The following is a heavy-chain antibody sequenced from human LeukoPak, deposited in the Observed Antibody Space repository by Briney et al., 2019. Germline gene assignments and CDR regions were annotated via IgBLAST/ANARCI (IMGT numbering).Heavy chain of an antibody. V-gene: IGHV3-21*01. CDR1: GLTFSTYT. Sequence: GGALRLSCAASGLTFSTYTMNWVRQAPGKGLEWVSSISSSSSYIYYADSVKGRFTISRDNAKNSLYLQMNSLRAEDTAVYYCARDWDATGTLDYWGQGTLVTVSS. CDR3: ARDWDATGTLDY. CDR2: ISSSSSYI. D-gene: IGHD3-10*01. J-gene: IGHJ4*02.